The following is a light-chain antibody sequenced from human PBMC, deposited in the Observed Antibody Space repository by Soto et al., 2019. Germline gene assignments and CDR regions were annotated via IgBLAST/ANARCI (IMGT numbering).Light chain of an antibody. V-gene: IGKV3-15*01. Sequence: EIVLTQSPATLSVSPGDRVTLSCRASQSVDINLAWYQQRPGQAPRLLVYGASTKATDMPGRFSGRGSGTEFTLTINNLQYEDFEVYYCQQYRNWPRTLGQGTKVDIK. CDR1: QSVDIN. J-gene: IGKJ1*01. CDR3: QQYRNWPRT. CDR2: GAS.